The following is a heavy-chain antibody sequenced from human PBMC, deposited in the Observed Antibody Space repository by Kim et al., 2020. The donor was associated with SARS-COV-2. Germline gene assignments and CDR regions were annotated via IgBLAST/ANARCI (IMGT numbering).Heavy chain of an antibody. CDR3: AMARGATNRSWYFDY. D-gene: IGHD5-12*01. J-gene: IGHJ4*02. V-gene: IGHV4-39*01. Sequence: SETLSLTCTVSGGSISSSSYYWGWIRQPPGKGLEWIGSIYYSGSTYYNPSLKSRVTISVDTSKNQFSLKLSSVTAADTAVYYCAMARGATNRSWYFDYWGQGTLVTVSS. CDR1: GGSISSSSYY. CDR2: IYYSGST.